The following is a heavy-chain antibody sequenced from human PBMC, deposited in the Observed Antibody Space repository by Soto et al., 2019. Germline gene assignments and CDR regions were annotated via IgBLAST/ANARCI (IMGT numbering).Heavy chain of an antibody. D-gene: IGHD3-3*01. CDR2: ISGSGGGT. V-gene: IGHV3-23*01. CDR1: GFTFSTYA. CDR3: AKDGLGDFYSKWFDP. J-gene: IGHJ5*02. Sequence: EVQLLESGGGLVQPGGSLRLSCVASGFTFSTYAMSWVRQAPGKGLEWVSAISGSGGGTYYADSVKGRFTISRDNSKNTLYLQMNSLRAEDTAVYYCAKDGLGDFYSKWFDPWGQGTLVTVSS.